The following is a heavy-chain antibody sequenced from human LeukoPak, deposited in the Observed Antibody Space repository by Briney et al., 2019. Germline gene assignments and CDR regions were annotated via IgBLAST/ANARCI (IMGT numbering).Heavy chain of an antibody. J-gene: IGHJ3*02. Sequence: PSETLSLTCTVSGGSTSSGSYYWSWIRQPAGKGLEWIGRIYTSGSTNYNPSLKSRVTISVDTSKNQFSLKLSSVTAADTAVYYCAREHYDFWSGSQGAFDIWGQGTMVTVSS. D-gene: IGHD3-3*01. CDR1: GGSTSSGSYY. CDR2: IYTSGST. CDR3: AREHYDFWSGSQGAFDI. V-gene: IGHV4-61*02.